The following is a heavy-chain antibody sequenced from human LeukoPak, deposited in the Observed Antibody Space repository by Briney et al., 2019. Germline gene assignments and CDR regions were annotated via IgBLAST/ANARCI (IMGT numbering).Heavy chain of an antibody. V-gene: IGHV1-18*01. Sequence: ASVKVSCKPSGYSFTRNGISWVRQAPGQGLEWMAWISANSGNTNYAQNFQDRVTLTTDTSTSTAYMELRSLRSDDRAVYYCARDVNYASDYWGQGTLVTVSS. CDR3: ARDVNYASDY. J-gene: IGHJ4*02. CDR1: GYSFTRNG. D-gene: IGHD3-10*01. CDR2: ISANSGNT.